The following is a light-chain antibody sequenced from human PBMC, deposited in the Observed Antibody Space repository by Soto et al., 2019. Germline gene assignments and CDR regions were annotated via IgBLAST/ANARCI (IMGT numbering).Light chain of an antibody. V-gene: IGKV1-9*01. CDR2: AAS. CDR3: QQRNSYPIT. J-gene: IGKJ5*01. CDR1: QGLSSD. Sequence: DIQLTQSPSFLSASVGDRVTITCRASQGLSSDLAWYQQKPWKAPKLLIYAASTLQSGVPSRFSGSGSGTEFTLTISSLQPEDFATYYCQQRNSYPITFGQGTRLEIK.